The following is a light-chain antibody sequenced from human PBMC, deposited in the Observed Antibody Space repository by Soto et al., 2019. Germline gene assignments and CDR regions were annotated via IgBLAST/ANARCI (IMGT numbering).Light chain of an antibody. CDR1: HSVLYSSNNKNY. CDR3: QHYYSHPRT. CDR2: WAS. J-gene: IGKJ4*01. Sequence: DVVMNLHPDSLAVSLGERATINCTSSHSVLYSSNNKNYLAWYQQKPGQPPKLLICWASTRDSAVPDRCSGSGSGTELPLTIPSLQAEDVAVYYCQHYYSHPRTLGGGTTVDSK. V-gene: IGKV4-1*01.